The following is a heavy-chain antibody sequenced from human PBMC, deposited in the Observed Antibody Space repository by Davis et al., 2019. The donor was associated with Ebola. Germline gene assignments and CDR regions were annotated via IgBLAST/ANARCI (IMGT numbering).Heavy chain of an antibody. CDR2: ISYDGSNK. V-gene: IGHV3-30-3*01. Sequence: GESLKISCAASGFTFSSYAMHWVRQAPGKGLEWVAVISYDGSNKYYADSVKGRFTISRDNAKNSLYLQMNSLRAEDTAVYYCARGLAARPYYYYYMDVWGKGTTVTVSS. D-gene: IGHD6-6*01. CDR3: ARGLAARPYYYYYMDV. J-gene: IGHJ6*03. CDR1: GFTFSSYA.